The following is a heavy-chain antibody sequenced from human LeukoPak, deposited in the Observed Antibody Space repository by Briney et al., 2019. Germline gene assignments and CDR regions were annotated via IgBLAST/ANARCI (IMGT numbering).Heavy chain of an antibody. CDR2: IASDGTI. Sequence: GGSLRLSCAVSGFTFSNYAMNWVRQAPGKGLEWVSFIASDGTIYYADSVRGRFTLSRDSAKNSLFLQMNILRVEDTAVYYCATSLSGWGTYHYMDVWGKGTTVTISS. CDR1: GFTFSNYA. D-gene: IGHD6-19*01. V-gene: IGHV3-69-1*01. J-gene: IGHJ6*03. CDR3: ATSLSGWGTYHYMDV.